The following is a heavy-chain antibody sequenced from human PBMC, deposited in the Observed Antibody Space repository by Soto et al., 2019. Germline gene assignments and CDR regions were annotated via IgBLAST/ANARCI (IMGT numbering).Heavy chain of an antibody. V-gene: IGHV4-30-4*01. D-gene: IGHD1-1*01. J-gene: IGHJ6*02. CDR1: GDSISSADYY. CDR2: IFYSGTT. Sequence: SETLSLTCSVSGDSISSADYYWSWIRQTPGKGLEWIGHIFYSGTTYYNPSLKSRLTISVDTSKNHFSLRLTSVTAADTAVYYCARDLWVEPELYYYGMDVWGQGTTVTVSS. CDR3: ARDLWVEPELYYYGMDV.